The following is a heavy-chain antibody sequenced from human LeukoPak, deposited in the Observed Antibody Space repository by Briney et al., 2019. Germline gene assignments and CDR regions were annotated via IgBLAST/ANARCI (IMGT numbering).Heavy chain of an antibody. CDR3: ARERLGSYVDVIDN. V-gene: IGHV1-18*01. CDR2: ISAYNGNT. J-gene: IGHJ4*02. D-gene: IGHD1-26*01. Sequence: ASVKDSCKASGYTFTSYGISWVRQAPVQRVEWMGWISAYNGNTNYAQKLHGRVTMTTDTSPSTASIELRSLRYDDTAVYSCARERLGSYVDVIDNWGQGTLFTVSS. CDR1: GYTFTSYG.